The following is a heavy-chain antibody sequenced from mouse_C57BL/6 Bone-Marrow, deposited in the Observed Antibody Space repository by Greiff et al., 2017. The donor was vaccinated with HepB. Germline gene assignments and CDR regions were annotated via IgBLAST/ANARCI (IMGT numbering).Heavy chain of an antibody. V-gene: IGHV6-3*01. CDR3: TGEPSYAMDY. Sequence: EVQLQQSGGGLVQPGGSMKLSCVASGFTFSNYWMNWVRQSPEKGLEWVAQIRLKSDNYATHYAESVKGRFTISRDDSKSSVYLQMNNLRAEDTGIYYCTGEPSYAMDYWGQGTSVTVSS. J-gene: IGHJ4*01. CDR2: IRLKSDNYAT. CDR1: GFTFSNYW.